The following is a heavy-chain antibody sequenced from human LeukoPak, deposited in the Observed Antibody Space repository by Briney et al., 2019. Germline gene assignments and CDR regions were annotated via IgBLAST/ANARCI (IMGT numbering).Heavy chain of an antibody. V-gene: IGHV3-23*01. CDR2: ISGSGGST. D-gene: IGHD5-18*01. Sequence: GGSLRLSCAASGFTFSSYAMTWARQAPGKGLEWVSAISGSGGSTYYADSVKGRFTISRDNSKNTLYLQMNSLGAEDTAVYYCANLDTAMVTYYFDYWGQGTLVTVSS. J-gene: IGHJ4*02. CDR3: ANLDTAMVTYYFDY. CDR1: GFTFSSYA.